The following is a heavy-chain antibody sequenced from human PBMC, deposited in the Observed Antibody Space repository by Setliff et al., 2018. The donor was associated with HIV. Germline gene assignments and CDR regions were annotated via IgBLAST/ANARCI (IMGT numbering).Heavy chain of an antibody. CDR1: GYSISSGYY. J-gene: IGHJ3*02. CDR3: ARGTTLNVVPDAFDI. V-gene: IGHV4-38-2*02. D-gene: IGHD4-17*01. CDR2: IYHAGNT. Sequence: KTSETLSLPCTVTGYSISSGYYWAWIRQPPGKGLEWIGHIYHAGNTYYNPSLKSRVTISVYTSKNQISLRLNSLTAADTALYYCARGTTLNVVPDAFDIWGQGTMVTVS.